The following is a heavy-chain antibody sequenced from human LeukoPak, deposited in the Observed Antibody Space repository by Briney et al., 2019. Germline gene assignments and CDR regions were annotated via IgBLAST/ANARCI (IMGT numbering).Heavy chain of an antibody. V-gene: IGHV3-66*02. J-gene: IGHJ6*03. CDR1: GFTVSSNY. CDR3: ARDIVVVPAAIVQRVGYMDV. CDR2: IYSGGST. D-gene: IGHD2-2*02. Sequence: GGSLRLSCAASGFTVSSNYMSWVRQAPGEGLEWVSVIYSGGSTYYAASVKGRFTTSRNNSKNTLYPQMNSLRAEDTAVYYCARDIVVVPAAIVQRVGYMDVWGKGTTVTVSS.